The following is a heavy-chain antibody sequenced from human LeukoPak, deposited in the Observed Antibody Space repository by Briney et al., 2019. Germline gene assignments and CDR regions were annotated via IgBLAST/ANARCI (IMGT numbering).Heavy chain of an antibody. CDR3: ARDVEGDYYDSSGYAVF. D-gene: IGHD3-22*01. V-gene: IGHV3-66*01. CDR1: GFTVSSNY. J-gene: IGHJ4*02. CDR2: IYSGGST. Sequence: GGSLRLSCAASGFTVSSNYMSWVHQAPGKGLEWVSVIYSGGSTYYADSVKGRFTISRDNSKNTLYLQMNSLRAEDTAVYYCARDVEGDYYDSSGYAVFWGQGTLVTVSS.